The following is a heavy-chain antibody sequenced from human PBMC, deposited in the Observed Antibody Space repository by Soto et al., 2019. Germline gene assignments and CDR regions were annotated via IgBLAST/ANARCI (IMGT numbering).Heavy chain of an antibody. CDR1: GGSISSSSYY. D-gene: IGHD1-26*01. CDR3: ARLRRADAGAYYSDV. J-gene: IGHJ6*02. V-gene: IGHV4-39*01. CDR2: IYYSGST. Sequence: XGTLSLTCTVSGGSISSSSYYWGWIRQPPGKGLEWIGSIYYSGSTYYNPSLKSRVTISVDTSKNQFSLKLSSVTAADTAVYYCARLRRADAGAYYSDVWGQGTTVTVSS.